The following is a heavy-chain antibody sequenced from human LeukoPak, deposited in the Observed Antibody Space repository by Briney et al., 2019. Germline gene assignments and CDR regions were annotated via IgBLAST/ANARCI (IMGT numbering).Heavy chain of an antibody. D-gene: IGHD6-13*01. Sequence: SETLSLTCAVYGGSFSGYYWSWIRQPPGKGLEWIGEINHSGSTNYNPSLKSRVTISVDTSKNQFSLKLSSVTAADTAVYYCARGRTRDRIADIGAPYRYQGRRGAFDIWGQGTMVTVSS. J-gene: IGHJ3*02. V-gene: IGHV4-34*01. CDR2: INHSGST. CDR3: ARGRTRDRIADIGAPYRYQGRRGAFDI. CDR1: GGSFSGYY.